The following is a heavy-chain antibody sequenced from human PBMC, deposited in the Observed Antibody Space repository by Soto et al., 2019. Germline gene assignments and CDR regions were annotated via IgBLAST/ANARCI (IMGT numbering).Heavy chain of an antibody. J-gene: IGHJ4*02. Sequence: SVKVSCKASGGTFSSYAISWVRQAPGQGLEWMGGIIPIFGTANYAQKFQGRVTITADESTSTAYMELSSLRSEDTAVYYCATAPIGCAVAKAFDYWGQGTLVTVSS. CDR2: IIPIFGTA. CDR1: GGTFSSYA. D-gene: IGHD2-15*01. V-gene: IGHV1-69*13. CDR3: ATAPIGCAVAKAFDY.